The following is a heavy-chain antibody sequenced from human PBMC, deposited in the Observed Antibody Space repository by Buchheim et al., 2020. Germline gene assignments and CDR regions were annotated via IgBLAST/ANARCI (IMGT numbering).Heavy chain of an antibody. V-gene: IGHV4-59*01. Sequence: QVQLQESGPGLVKPSETLSLTCTVSGGSISSYYWSWIRQPPGKGLEWIGYIYYSGSTNYNPSLKSRVTISVDTSKNQFSLKLSSVTAADTAVYYCARGLDDFWSGSNWFDPWGQGTL. CDR3: ARGLDDFWSGSNWFDP. CDR2: IYYSGST. J-gene: IGHJ5*02. D-gene: IGHD3-3*01. CDR1: GGSISSYY.